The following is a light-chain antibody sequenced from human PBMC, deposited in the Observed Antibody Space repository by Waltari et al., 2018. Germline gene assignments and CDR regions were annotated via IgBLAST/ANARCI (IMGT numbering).Light chain of an antibody. V-gene: IGLV2-23*02. CDR1: RSDVGSYNF. J-gene: IGLJ2*01. CDR3: CSYTTSDTFV. CDR2: EAS. Sequence: QSALTQPASVSGSPGQSITISCPGNRSDVGSYNFVPWYQQHPGKAPKLMIYEASKRPSGVSNRFSGSKSGNTASLTISGLQAEDEADYYCCSYTTSDTFVFGGGTKLTVL.